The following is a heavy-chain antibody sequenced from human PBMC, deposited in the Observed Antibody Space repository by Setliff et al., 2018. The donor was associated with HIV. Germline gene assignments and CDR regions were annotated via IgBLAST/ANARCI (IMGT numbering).Heavy chain of an antibody. V-gene: IGHV4-34*01. CDR1: GGSFTGYY. J-gene: IGHJ4*02. Sequence: SETMSLTCAVSGGSFTGYYWSWIRQTPGTGLEWIAEINHSGNTNYNPSLKSRVTISVVTSKSHFSLKMTTVTAADTAIYFCARGALSLTMTKLLSFFDSWGQGTQVTVSS. CDR3: ARGALSLTMTKLLSFFDS. D-gene: IGHD3-22*01. CDR2: INHSGNT.